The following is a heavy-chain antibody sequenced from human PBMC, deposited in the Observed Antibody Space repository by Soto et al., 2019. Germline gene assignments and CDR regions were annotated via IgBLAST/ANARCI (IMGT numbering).Heavy chain of an antibody. V-gene: IGHV1-69*02. J-gene: IGHJ2*01. CDR1: GGTFSSYT. Sequence: SVKVSCKASGGTFSSYTISWVRQAPGQGLEWMGRIIPILGIANYAQKFQGRVTITADKSTSTAYMELSSLRSEDTAVYYCGRHSSLYGDYWYFDLWGRGTLVTVSS. D-gene: IGHD4-17*01. CDR3: GRHSSLYGDYWYFDL. CDR2: IIPILGIA.